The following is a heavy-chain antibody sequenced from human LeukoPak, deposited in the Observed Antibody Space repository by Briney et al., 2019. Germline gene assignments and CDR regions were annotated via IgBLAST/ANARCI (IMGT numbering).Heavy chain of an antibody. D-gene: IGHD3-10*01. J-gene: IGHJ4*02. V-gene: IGHV3-74*01. CDR1: GFTFSSYW. Sequence: PGGSLRLSCAASGFTFSSYWMHWVRQAPGKGLVWVSRINSDGSSASYADPVKGRFTIFRDNAKNTLYLQMNSLRAEDTAVYYCASVHYYALDYWGQGTLVTVSS. CDR2: INSDGSSA. CDR3: ASVHYYALDY.